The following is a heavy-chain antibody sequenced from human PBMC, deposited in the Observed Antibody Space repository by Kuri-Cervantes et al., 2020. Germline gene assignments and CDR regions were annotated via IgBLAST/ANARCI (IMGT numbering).Heavy chain of an antibody. D-gene: IGHD3/OR15-3a*01. CDR2: INHRGST. Sequence: GSLRLSCDGYIGSFSSYFWSWIRQPPGKGLEWIGEINHRGSTNYNPSLMGRVTISGDTSKKQFSLNLNSVTAADTAVYYCASAFFGLVITPYFDYWGQGTQVTVSS. CDR1: IGSFSSYF. J-gene: IGHJ4*02. CDR3: ASAFFGLVITPYFDY. V-gene: IGHV4-34*01.